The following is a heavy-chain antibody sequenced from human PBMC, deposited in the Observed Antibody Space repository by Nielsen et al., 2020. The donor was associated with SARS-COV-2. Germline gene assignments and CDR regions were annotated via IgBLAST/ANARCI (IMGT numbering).Heavy chain of an antibody. CDR3: AREYDFWSGYYLYYYYYYMDV. J-gene: IGHJ6*03. CDR2: ISSSSSYI. D-gene: IGHD3-3*01. Sequence: WIRQPPGKGLEWVSSISSSSSYIYYADSVKGRFTISRDNAKNSLYLQMNSLRAEDTAVYYCAREYDFWSGYYLYYYYYYMDVWGKGTTVPSP. V-gene: IGHV3-21*01.